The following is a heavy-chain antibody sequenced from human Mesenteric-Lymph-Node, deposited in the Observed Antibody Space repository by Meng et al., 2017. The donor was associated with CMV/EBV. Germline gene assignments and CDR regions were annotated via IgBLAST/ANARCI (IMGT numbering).Heavy chain of an antibody. Sequence: SVKVSCKAIGGTFNSYVISWVRQAPGQGLEWMGGTIPVLGPTNYAQKFQGRVTITTNDSRTTAYMELSSLRSDDTAVYYCARDYGVQYCSSTSCSNNYYYYGMDVWGQGTTVTVSS. D-gene: IGHD2-2*01. CDR1: GGTFNSYV. V-gene: IGHV1-69*05. CDR3: ARDYGVQYCSSTSCSNNYYYYGMDV. CDR2: TIPVLGPT. J-gene: IGHJ6*02.